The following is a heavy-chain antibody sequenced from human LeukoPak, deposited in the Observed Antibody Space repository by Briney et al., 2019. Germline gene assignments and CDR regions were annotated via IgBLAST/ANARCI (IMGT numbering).Heavy chain of an antibody. Sequence: PGRSLRLSCAASGFTFSSYAMHWVRQAPGKGLEGVAVISYDGSNKYYADSVKGRFTISRDNSKNTLYLRMNSLRAEDTAVYYCARGRVRGGNYFDYWGQGTLVTVSS. CDR3: ARGRVRGGNYFDY. V-gene: IGHV3-30-3*01. J-gene: IGHJ4*02. CDR2: ISYDGSNK. D-gene: IGHD3-16*01. CDR1: GFTFSSYA.